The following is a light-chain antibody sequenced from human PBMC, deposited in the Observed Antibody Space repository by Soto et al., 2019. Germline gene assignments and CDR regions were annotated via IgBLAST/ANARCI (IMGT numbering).Light chain of an antibody. CDR1: QSVSGW. V-gene: IGKV1-5*03. J-gene: IGKJ4*01. CDR2: KAS. CDR3: QHYDTYTLT. Sequence: DIQMTQSPSTLSASVGDRVTITCRASQSVSGWLAWYQQRPGKAPNLLVSKASSLESGVPSRFSGSGSATEFTLTTSSLQPDAFATYSCQHYDTYTLTFGGGTKVEIK.